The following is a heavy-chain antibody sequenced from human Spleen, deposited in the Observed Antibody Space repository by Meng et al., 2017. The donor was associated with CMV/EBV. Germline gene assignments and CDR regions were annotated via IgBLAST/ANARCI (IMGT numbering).Heavy chain of an antibody. CDR1: GGTFSSYA. V-gene: IGHV1-69*05. CDR2: IIPIFGTA. J-gene: IGHJ6*02. D-gene: IGHD6-13*01. CDR3: ARFDQGIAAAGIYYYYYGMDV. Sequence: SVKVSCKASGGTFSSYAISWVRQAPGQGLEWMGGIIPIFGTANYAQKCQGRVTITTDESTSTAYMELSSRRSEDTAVYYCARFDQGIAAAGIYYYYYGMDVWGQGTTVTVSS.